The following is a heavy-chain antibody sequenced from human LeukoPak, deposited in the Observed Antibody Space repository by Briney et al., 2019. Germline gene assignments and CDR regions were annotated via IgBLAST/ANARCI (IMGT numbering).Heavy chain of an antibody. V-gene: IGHV3-21*01. CDR1: GFTFSSYS. CDR3: ASSLYYYYGMDV. Sequence: GGSLRLSCAASGFTFSSYSMNWVRQAPGKGLEWVSSISSSSSYIYYADSVKGRITISRDNAKNSLYLQMNSLRAEDTAVYYCASSLYYYYGMDVWGQGTTVTVSS. CDR2: ISSSSSYI. J-gene: IGHJ6*02.